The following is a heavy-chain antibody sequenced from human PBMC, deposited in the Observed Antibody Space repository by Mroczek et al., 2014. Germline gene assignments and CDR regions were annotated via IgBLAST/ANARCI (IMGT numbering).Heavy chain of an antibody. CDR1: GFTFSSYG. V-gene: IGHV3-30*18. CDR3: AKDVGNPRFSGTSAGVMDV. J-gene: IGHJ6*02. CDR2: ISYDGSNQ. D-gene: IGHD1-14*01. Sequence: ESGGGVVQPGRSLRLSCAASGFTFSSYGMHWVRQAPGKGLEWVAVISYDGSNQYYADSVKGRFTISRDNSKNTLYLQMNSLRAEDTAVYYCAKDVGNPRFSGTSAGVMDVWGQGTTVTVSS.